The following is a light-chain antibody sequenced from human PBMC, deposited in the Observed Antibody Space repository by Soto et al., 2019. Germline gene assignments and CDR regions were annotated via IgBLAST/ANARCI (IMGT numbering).Light chain of an antibody. J-gene: IGLJ3*02. CDR2: ANN. CDR3: QSYDSSLVGLV. CDR1: NSNIGADYG. Sequence: QSALTQPPSVSGAPGQRVTISCTGTNSNIGADYGVQWYQQFPGTAPKLLIYANNNRPSGVSDRFSGSKSATSASLAITGLQPGDEADYYCQSYDSSLVGLVFGVGTKVTVL. V-gene: IGLV1-40*01.